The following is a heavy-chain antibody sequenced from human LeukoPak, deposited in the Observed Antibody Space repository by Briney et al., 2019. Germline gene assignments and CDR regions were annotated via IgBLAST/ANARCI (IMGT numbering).Heavy chain of an antibody. CDR3: GRLNNGYYFDY. D-gene: IGHD1-14*01. CDR2: ISGSGGST. V-gene: IGHV3-23*01. CDR1: GFTFSSYA. J-gene: IGHJ4*02. Sequence: GGSLRLSCAASGFTFSSYAMSWVRQAPGKGLEWVSAISGSGGSTYYADSAKGRFTISRDNSKNTLYLQMNSLRAEDTAVYYCGRLNNGYYFDYWGQGTLVTVSS.